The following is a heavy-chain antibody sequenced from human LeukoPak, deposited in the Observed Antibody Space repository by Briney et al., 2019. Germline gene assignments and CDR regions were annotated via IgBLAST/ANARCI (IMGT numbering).Heavy chain of an antibody. D-gene: IGHD1-14*01. Sequence: PGGSLRLSCAASGFTFSSYAMTWVRQAPGKGLEWVSTISSGGDATYYADSVKGRFTISRDNAKNSLYLQMNSLRAEDTAVYYCARGALGMSGRIVDAFDIWGQGTRVTVSS. CDR1: GFTFSSYA. V-gene: IGHV3-21*01. CDR3: ARGALGMSGRIVDAFDI. CDR2: ISSGGDAT. J-gene: IGHJ3*02.